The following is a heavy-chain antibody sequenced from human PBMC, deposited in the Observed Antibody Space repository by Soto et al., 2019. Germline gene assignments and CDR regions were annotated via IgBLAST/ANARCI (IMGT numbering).Heavy chain of an antibody. CDR3: ARAVRGQWLVRPFSYFDD. Sequence: PSETLSLTCTVSGGSISSYYWSWIRQPPGKGLEWIGYIYYSGSTNYNPSLKSRVTISVDTSKNQFSLKLSSVTAADTAVYYCARAVRGQWLVRPFSYFDDWGQGTLVTVSS. CDR1: GGSISSYY. D-gene: IGHD6-19*01. CDR2: IYYSGST. J-gene: IGHJ4*02. V-gene: IGHV4-59*01.